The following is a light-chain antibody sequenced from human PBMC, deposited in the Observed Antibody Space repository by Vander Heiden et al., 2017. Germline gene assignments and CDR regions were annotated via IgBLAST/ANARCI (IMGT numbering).Light chain of an antibody. J-gene: IGLJ3*02. Sequence: QSVLTQPPSVSGAPGQSVTISCTGSSSNIGAGYDVHWYQQLPGTAPKLRSYGNSNRPSGVPDRFSGSKSGTSAYLDITGLQAEDEADYYCQSYDSSLSGWVFGGGTKLTVL. CDR1: SSNIGAGYD. CDR2: GNS. V-gene: IGLV1-40*01. CDR3: QSYDSSLSGWV.